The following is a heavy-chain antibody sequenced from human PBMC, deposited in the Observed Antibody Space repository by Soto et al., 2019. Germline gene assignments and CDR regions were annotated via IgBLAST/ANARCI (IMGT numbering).Heavy chain of an antibody. Sequence: QVQLVQSGAEVKKPGASVKVSCKASGYTFTSYGISWVRQAPGQGLEWMGWISAYNGNTNYAQKLQGRVTMTTDTSTGTAYMELRSLRLDDTSVYYCARGSTTIVRYCDWFTEYYFDYWGQGTLVTASS. D-gene: IGHD3-9*01. CDR1: GYTFTSYG. J-gene: IGHJ4*02. V-gene: IGHV1-18*01. CDR2: ISAYNGNT. CDR3: ARGSTTIVRYCDWFTEYYFDY.